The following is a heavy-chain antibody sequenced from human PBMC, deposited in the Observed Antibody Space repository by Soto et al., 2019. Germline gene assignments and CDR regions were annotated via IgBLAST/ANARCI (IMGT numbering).Heavy chain of an antibody. CDR2: ISYDGSNK. CDR3: ARGYGDILTGYYSYFDY. Sequence: GGSLRLSCAASGFTFSSYGMHWVRQAPGKGLEWVAVISYDGSNKYYVDSVKGRFTISRDNSKNTLYVQMNSLRVEDTAVYYCARGYGDILTGYYSYFDYWGQGTLVTVSS. J-gene: IGHJ4*02. V-gene: IGHV3-30*03. D-gene: IGHD3-9*01. CDR1: GFTFSSYG.